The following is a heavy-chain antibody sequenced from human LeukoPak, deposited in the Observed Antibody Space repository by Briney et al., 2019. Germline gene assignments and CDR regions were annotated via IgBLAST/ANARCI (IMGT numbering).Heavy chain of an antibody. CDR1: GDSISSTNYY. CDR3: ARQTWIQLWFLDY. Sequence: SETLSLTRTVSGDSISSTNYYWDWIRQPPGKGLEWIGSIYYSGNTYYNPSLKSRVTISIDTSKNQFSLKLSSMTAADTAVYYCARQTWIQLWFLDYWGQGTLVTVSS. D-gene: IGHD5-18*01. J-gene: IGHJ4*02. CDR2: IYYSGNT. V-gene: IGHV4-39*01.